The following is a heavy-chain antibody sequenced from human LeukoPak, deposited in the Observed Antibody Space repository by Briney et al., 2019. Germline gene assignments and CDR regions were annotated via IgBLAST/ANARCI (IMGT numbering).Heavy chain of an antibody. CDR2: INPNSGGT. CDR1: GYTFTGYY. Sequence: ASVKVSCKASGYTFTGYYMHWVRQTPGQGLEGMGWINPNSGGTNYAQKFQGRVTMTRDTSISTAYMELSRLRSDDTAVYYCARVGGYDPRYYYYYMDVWGKGTTVTVSS. V-gene: IGHV1-2*02. D-gene: IGHD5-12*01. J-gene: IGHJ6*03. CDR3: ARVGGYDPRYYYYYMDV.